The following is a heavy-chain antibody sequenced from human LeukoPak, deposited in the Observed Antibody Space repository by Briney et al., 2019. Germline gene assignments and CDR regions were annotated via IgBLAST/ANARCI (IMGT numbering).Heavy chain of an antibody. Sequence: GGSLRLSCTASGFSLSRYWMHWVRQAPGKGLVWVSRINSDGSSTNYADSVKGRFTISRDNAKNTLFLEMNSLRAEDTAVYYCATLVPYDSSGYYGYYFDYWGQGTLVTVSS. V-gene: IGHV3-74*01. CDR3: ATLVPYDSSGYYGYYFDY. D-gene: IGHD3-22*01. CDR2: INSDGSST. J-gene: IGHJ4*02. CDR1: GFSLSRYW.